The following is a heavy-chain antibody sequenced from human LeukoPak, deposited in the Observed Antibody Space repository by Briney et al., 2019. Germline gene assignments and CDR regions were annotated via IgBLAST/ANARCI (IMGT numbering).Heavy chain of an antibody. J-gene: IGHJ2*01. Sequence: PSETLSLTCTVSGGSIGKFYWHWIRQPPGKRLEWIGYVDYTGTTNYNPSLQSRVTISVDTSMNRLSLNLRSISAADTAVYFCARGASRGSLYWFFDFWGRGTLLTVSS. CDR2: VDYTGTT. CDR1: GGSIGKFY. D-gene: IGHD2-2*01. CDR3: ARGASRGSLYWFFDF. V-gene: IGHV4-59*01.